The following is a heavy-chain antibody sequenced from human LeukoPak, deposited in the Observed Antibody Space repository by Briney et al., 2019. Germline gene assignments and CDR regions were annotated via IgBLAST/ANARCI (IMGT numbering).Heavy chain of an antibody. Sequence: GESLKISCKGSGYSFTSYWIGWVRQMPGKGLEWMGIIYPSDSDTRYSPPFQGQVTISADKSISTAYLQWNSLEALDSAIYYCARRGDSDFRIDWGQGTLVTVSS. CDR1: GYSFTSYW. V-gene: IGHV5-51*01. D-gene: IGHD2-21*02. CDR2: IYPSDSDT. J-gene: IGHJ4*02. CDR3: ARRGDSDFRID.